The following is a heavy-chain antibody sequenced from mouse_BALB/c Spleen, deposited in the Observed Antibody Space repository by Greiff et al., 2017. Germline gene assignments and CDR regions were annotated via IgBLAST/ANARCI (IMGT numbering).Heavy chain of an antibody. CDR2: INPYNGDT. D-gene: IGHD2-3*01. J-gene: IGHJ3*01. V-gene: IGHV1-20*02. CDR1: GYSFTGYF. Sequence: VQLKESGPELVKPGASVKISCKASGYSFTGYFMNWVMQSHGKSLEWIGRINPYNGDTFYNQKFKGKATLTVDKSSSTAHMELRSLASEDSAVYYCARSIYDGYYEASWFAYWGQGTLVTVSA. CDR3: ARSIYDGYYEASWFAY.